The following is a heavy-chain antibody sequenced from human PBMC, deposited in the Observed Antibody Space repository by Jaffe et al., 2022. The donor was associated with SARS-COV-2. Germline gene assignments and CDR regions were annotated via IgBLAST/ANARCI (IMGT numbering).Heavy chain of an antibody. J-gene: IGHJ4*02. D-gene: IGHD6-13*01. Sequence: QVQLVESGGGVVQPGRSLRLSCAASGFTFSSYGMHWVRQAPGKGLEWVAVISYDGSNKYYADSVKGRFTISRDNSKNTLYLQMNSLRAEDTAVYYCAKGWGAAAGTGPYYFDYWGQGTLVTVSS. CDR1: GFTFSSYG. CDR3: AKGWGAAAGTGPYYFDY. CDR2: ISYDGSNK. V-gene: IGHV3-30*18.